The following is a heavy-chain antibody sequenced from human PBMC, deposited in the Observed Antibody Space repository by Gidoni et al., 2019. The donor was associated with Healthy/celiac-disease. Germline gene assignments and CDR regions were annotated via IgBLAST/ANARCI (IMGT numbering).Heavy chain of an antibody. D-gene: IGHD3-22*01. CDR1: GFTFSSYS. CDR2: ISSSSSYI. V-gene: IGHV3-21*01. J-gene: IGHJ4*02. Sequence: EVQLVESGGGLVKPGGSLRLSCAASGFTFSSYSMNWVRQAPGKGLEWVSSISSSSSYIYYADSVKGRFTISRDNAKNSLYLQMNSLRAEDTAVYYCAREKEGSSGYYYRPQLTPTDYWGQGTLVTVSS. CDR3: AREKEGSSGYYYRPQLTPTDY.